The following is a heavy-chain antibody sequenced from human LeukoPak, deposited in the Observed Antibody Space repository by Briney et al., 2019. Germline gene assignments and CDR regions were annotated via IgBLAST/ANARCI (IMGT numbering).Heavy chain of an antibody. Sequence: SVKVSCKASGGTFSSYAISWVRQAPGQGLEWMGGIIPIFGTANYAQKFQGRVTITADESTSTAYMEPSSLRSEDTAVYYCARGEVEPLGGNWLVHWFDPWGQGTLVTVSS. D-gene: IGHD6-19*01. V-gene: IGHV1-69*13. CDR1: GGTFSSYA. CDR2: IIPIFGTA. J-gene: IGHJ5*02. CDR3: ARGEVEPLGGNWLVHWFDP.